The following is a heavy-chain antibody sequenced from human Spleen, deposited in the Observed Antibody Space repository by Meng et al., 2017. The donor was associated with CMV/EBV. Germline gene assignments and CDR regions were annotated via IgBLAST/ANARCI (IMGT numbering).Heavy chain of an antibody. CDR2: IYYSGTT. CDR1: GDSISSSSYY. Sequence: SETLSLTCTVSGDSISSSSYYWGWVRQPPGKGLEFIARIYYSGTTYYNPSLKSRVTISIDTSKNQFSLKLSSVTAADTAVYYCASELTGASPGGMDVWGQGTTVTVSS. V-gene: IGHV4-39*01. CDR3: ASELTGASPGGMDV. J-gene: IGHJ6*02. D-gene: IGHD7-27*01.